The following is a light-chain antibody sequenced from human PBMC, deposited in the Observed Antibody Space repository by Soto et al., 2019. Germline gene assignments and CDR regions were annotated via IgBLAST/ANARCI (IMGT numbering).Light chain of an antibody. J-gene: IGKJ2*01. CDR3: QQYGNSQYT. CDR1: QSVRSSY. V-gene: IGKV3-20*01. Sequence: EIVLTQSPGTLSLSPGERATLSCRASQSVRSSYLASYQQKPGQAPRLLIYGVSSRASGIPDRFSGSGSGTDFTLTITRLEPEDFAMYYCQQYGNSQYTFGQGTQLEIK. CDR2: GVS.